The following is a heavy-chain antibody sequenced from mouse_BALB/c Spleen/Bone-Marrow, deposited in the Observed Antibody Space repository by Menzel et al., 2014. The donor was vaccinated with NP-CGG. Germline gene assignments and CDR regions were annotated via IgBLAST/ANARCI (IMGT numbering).Heavy chain of an antibody. V-gene: IGHV1-80*01. Sequence: LVESGAELVRPGSSVKISCKASGYVFSTYWMNWVKQRPGQGLERIGQIYPGDGDTNYNGKFKDKVILTADKSPSTAYMQLSSLTSEDSAVYFCARSGKGAMDYWGQGTSATVSS. D-gene: IGHD2-1*01. CDR1: GYVFSTYW. J-gene: IGHJ4*01. CDR2: IYPGDGDT. CDR3: ARSGKGAMDY.